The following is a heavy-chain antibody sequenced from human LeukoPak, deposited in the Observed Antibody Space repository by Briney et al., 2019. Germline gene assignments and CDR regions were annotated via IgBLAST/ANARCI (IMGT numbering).Heavy chain of an antibody. D-gene: IGHD2-2*01. J-gene: IGHJ5*02. CDR1: GFTFSSYS. V-gene: IGHV3-21*01. CDR2: ISSSSSYI. Sequence: GGSLRLSCAASGFTFSSYSMNWVSQAPGKGLEWVSSISSSSSYIHYADSVKGRFTISRDNAKNSLYLQMNSLRAEDTAVYYCAKAGYCSSTSCYERGFDPWGQGTLVTVSS. CDR3: AKAGYCSSTSCYERGFDP.